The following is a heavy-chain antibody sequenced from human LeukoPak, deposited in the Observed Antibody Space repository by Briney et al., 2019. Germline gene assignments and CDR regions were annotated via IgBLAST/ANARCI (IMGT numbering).Heavy chain of an antibody. CDR2: SHPINSDT. CDR3: ARHQYYYDSSGNYGWFDS. Sequence: GESLKISCKGSGFNFTAYWIAWVRQMPGKGLEWMGISHPINSDTKYSPSFQGQVTISADRSSSTAYLQWNSLKASDTAMYYCARHQYYYDSSGNYGWFDSWGQGTLVTVSS. CDR1: GFNFTAYW. J-gene: IGHJ5*01. V-gene: IGHV5-51*01. D-gene: IGHD3-22*01.